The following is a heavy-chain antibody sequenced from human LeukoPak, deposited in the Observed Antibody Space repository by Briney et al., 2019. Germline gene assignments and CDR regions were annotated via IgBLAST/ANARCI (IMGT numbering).Heavy chain of an antibody. J-gene: IGHJ3*02. CDR3: VREPPRDDYAFDI. CDR1: GFTFSSYS. Sequence: GGSLRLSCAASGFTFSSYSMNWVRQAPGKGLEWVSYISSSSSTIYYADSVEGRFTISRDNAKNSLYLQMNSLRAEDTAVYYCVREPPRDDYAFDIWGQGTMVTVSS. V-gene: IGHV3-48*04. D-gene: IGHD2-21*02. CDR2: ISSSSSTI.